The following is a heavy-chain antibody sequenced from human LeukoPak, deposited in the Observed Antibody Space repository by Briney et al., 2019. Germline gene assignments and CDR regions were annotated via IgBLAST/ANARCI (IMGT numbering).Heavy chain of an antibody. CDR2: IGTSSSFM. CDR1: GFIFSSYS. D-gene: IGHD2-21*01. Sequence: GGSLRLSCVASGFIFSSYSMNWVRQAPGKGLEWVSAIGTSSSFMYYADSVKGRFTISRDNAKNSLYLQMNSLRGEDTAVYYCAGGYTCGDDSEFWGQGALVTVSS. CDR3: AGGYTCGDDSEF. J-gene: IGHJ4*02. V-gene: IGHV3-21*01.